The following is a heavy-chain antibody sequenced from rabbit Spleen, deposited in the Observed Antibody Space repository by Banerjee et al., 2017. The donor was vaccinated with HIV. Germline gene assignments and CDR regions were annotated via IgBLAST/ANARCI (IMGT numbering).Heavy chain of an antibody. Sequence: QEQLVESGGGLVKPEGSLKLSCTASGFSFSNKAVMCWVRQAPGKGLEWIACINAVTGKAVYATWAKGRFTFSKTSSTTVTLQVTSLTAADTATYFCVRDLTGVIGWNFGWWGQGTLVTVS. CDR3: VRDLTGVIGWNFGW. V-gene: IGHV1S45*01. J-gene: IGHJ4*01. CDR1: GFSFSNKAV. D-gene: IGHD1-1*01. CDR2: INAVTGKA.